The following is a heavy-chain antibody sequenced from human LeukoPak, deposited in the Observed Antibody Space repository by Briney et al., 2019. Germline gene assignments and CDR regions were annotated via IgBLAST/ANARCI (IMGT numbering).Heavy chain of an antibody. Sequence: SETLSLTCTVSGGSISSYYWSWIRQPPGKGLGGIGHIYYSGSTNYNPSLKSRVTISVDPSKNQFSLKLSSVTAADTAVYYCARDRGWFGEYPYYYYGMDVWGQGTTVTVSS. V-gene: IGHV4-59*01. D-gene: IGHD3-10*01. CDR3: ARDRGWFGEYPYYYYGMDV. J-gene: IGHJ6*02. CDR1: GGSISSYY. CDR2: IYYSGST.